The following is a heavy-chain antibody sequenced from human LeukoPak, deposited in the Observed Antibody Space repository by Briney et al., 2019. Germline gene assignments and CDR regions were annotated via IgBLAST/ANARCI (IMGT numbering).Heavy chain of an antibody. CDR3: ARQLVWFGELLYPYNWFDP. CDR2: INHSGST. D-gene: IGHD3-10*01. V-gene: IGHV4-34*01. Sequence: SETLSLTCTVSGGSISSYYWSWIRQPPGKGLEWIGEINHSGSTNYNPSLKSRVTISVDTSKNQFSLKLSSVTAADTAVYYCARQLVWFGELLYPYNWFDPWGQGTLVTVSS. J-gene: IGHJ5*02. CDR1: GGSISSYY.